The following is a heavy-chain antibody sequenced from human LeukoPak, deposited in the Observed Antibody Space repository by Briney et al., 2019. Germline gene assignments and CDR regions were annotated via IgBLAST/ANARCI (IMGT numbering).Heavy chain of an antibody. D-gene: IGHD2-2*01. V-gene: IGHV3-74*01. CDR3: ASGGSTRPYYYYGMDV. CDR1: GFTFSSYW. Sequence: SGGSLRLSCAASGFTFSSYWMHWVRQAPGKRLVWVSRINSDGSSTSYADSVKGRFTISRDNAKNTLYLQMNSLRAEDTVVYYCASGGSTRPYYYYGMDVWGQGTTVTVSS. J-gene: IGHJ6*02. CDR2: INSDGSST.